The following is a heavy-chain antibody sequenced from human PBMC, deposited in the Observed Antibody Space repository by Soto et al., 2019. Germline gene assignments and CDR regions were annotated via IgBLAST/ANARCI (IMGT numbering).Heavy chain of an antibody. V-gene: IGHV4-59*01. CDR1: GGSISSYY. CDR3: ARSTIFGVSSGMDV. J-gene: IGHJ6*02. D-gene: IGHD3-3*01. CDR2: IYYSGST. Sequence: SETLSLTCTVSGGSISSYYWSWIRQPPGKGLEWIGYIYYSGSTNYNPSLKSRVTISVDTSKNQFPLKLSSVTAADTAVYYCARSTIFGVSSGMDVWGQGTTVTVSS.